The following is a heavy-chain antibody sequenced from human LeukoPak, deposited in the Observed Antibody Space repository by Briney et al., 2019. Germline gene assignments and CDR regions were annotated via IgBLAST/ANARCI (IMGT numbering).Heavy chain of an antibody. CDR3: ARVVCSSTSCYKDGFDI. CDR2: INPNSGGT. J-gene: IGHJ3*02. D-gene: IGHD2-2*02. CDR1: AYTFTGYY. Sequence: ASVKVSCKASAYTFTGYYIHWVRQAPGQGLEWMGSINPNSGGTNYAQTFQGRVTMTRDTSISTAYMELSRLRSDDTAVYYCARVVCSSTSCYKDGFDIWGQGTMVTVSS. V-gene: IGHV1-2*02.